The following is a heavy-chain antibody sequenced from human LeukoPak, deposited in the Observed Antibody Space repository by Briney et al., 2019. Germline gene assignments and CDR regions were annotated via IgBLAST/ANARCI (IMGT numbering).Heavy chain of an antibody. J-gene: IGHJ5*02. V-gene: IGHV3-66*02. CDR2: IYSDGSP. CDR3: ANLPSS. Sequence: GGSLRLSCAASGFTFSNNYMTWVRQAPGKGLEGVSVIYSDGSPSYAASVKGRFTTSRDNSKNTLFLQMNSLRPEDTAVYYCANLPSSWGQGTLVTVSS. CDR1: GFTFSNNY. D-gene: IGHD2-2*01.